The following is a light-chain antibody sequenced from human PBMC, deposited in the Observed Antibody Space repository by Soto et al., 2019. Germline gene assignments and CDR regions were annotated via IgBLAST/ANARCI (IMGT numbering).Light chain of an antibody. V-gene: IGKV1-5*03. CDR2: KAS. J-gene: IGKJ1*01. CDR1: QTISSW. CDR3: QHYNSYSEA. Sequence: DIQITQSPSTLSGSVGDRVTITCRASQTISSWLAWYQQKPGKAPKILIYKASTLKSGVPSRFRGSGSGTEFTLTISRLQPDDFETYYCQHYNSYSEAFGQGTKVDIK.